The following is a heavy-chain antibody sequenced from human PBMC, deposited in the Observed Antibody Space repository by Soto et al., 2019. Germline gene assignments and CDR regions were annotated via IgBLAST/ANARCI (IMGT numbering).Heavy chain of an antibody. CDR2: IYSGGYT. CDR3: GAPPGGGGY. V-gene: IGHV3-53*01. J-gene: IGHJ4*02. CDR1: GFTVSNNY. D-gene: IGHD3-10*01. Sequence: EVQLVESGGGLIQPGGSLRLSCAVSGFTVSNNYMSWVRQAPGKGLEGVSVIYSGGYTAYGDSVKGRFTISRDNSTNTLFLQRNSRGADAPAVFYCGAPPGGGGYWGQGTLVTVSS.